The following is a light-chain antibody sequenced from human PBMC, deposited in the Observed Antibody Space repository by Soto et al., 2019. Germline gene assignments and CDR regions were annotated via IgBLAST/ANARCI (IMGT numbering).Light chain of an antibody. Sequence: PGERATLSCRASQSVSSYLAWYLHKPGQAPRLLIYDASNRATGIPARFSGSGSGTDFTLTISSLEPEDFAVYYCQQRINWPPIFGQGKRLEIK. V-gene: IGKV3-11*01. CDR2: DAS. CDR3: QQRINWPPI. J-gene: IGKJ5*01. CDR1: QSVSSY.